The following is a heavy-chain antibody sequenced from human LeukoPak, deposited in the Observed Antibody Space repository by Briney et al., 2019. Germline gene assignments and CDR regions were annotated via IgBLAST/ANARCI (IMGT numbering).Heavy chain of an antibody. CDR2: IKQDGSEK. CDR1: GFTFSGYW. V-gene: IGHV3-7*04. J-gene: IGHJ4*02. CDR3: ARDSGIVATMTRGSG. D-gene: IGHD5-12*01. Sequence: PGGSLRLSCVASGFTFSGYWMSWVRQAPGKGLEWVANIKQDGSEKYYVDSVKGRFTISRENAKNSLYLQMNSLRAEDTAVYYCARDSGIVATMTRGSGWGQGTLVTVSS.